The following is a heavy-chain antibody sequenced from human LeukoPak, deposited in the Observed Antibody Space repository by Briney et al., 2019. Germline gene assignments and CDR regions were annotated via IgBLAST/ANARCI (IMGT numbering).Heavy chain of an antibody. Sequence: GRSLRRSCAASGFTFSSYAMHWVPQAPGKGREWVADISYDGSNKYYADSVKGRFTISRDNSKNTLYLQMNSLRAEDTAVYYCARDGRGYDSSGYYYVDYWGQGTLVTVSS. CDR3: ARDGRGYDSSGYYYVDY. V-gene: IGHV3-30*01. CDR1: GFTFSSYA. CDR2: ISYDGSNK. J-gene: IGHJ4*02. D-gene: IGHD3-22*01.